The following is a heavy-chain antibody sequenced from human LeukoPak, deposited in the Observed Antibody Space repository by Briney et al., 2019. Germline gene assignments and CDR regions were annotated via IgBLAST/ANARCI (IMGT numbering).Heavy chain of an antibody. J-gene: IGHJ4*02. CDR3: ARDRSVAGFIDY. V-gene: IGHV3-23*01. CDR1: GFTFNNYA. Sequence: GGSLRLSCAASGFTFNNYAMSWVRQAPGKGLEWVSALSASGGYTYYADSVKGRFTISRDNSKNTLYLQMNSLRAEDTAVYYCARDRSVAGFIDYWGQGTLVTVSS. D-gene: IGHD6-19*01. CDR2: LSASGGYT.